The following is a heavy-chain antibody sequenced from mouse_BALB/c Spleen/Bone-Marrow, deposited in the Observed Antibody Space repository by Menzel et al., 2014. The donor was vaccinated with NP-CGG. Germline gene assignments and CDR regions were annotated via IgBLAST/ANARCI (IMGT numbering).Heavy chain of an antibody. J-gene: IGHJ2*01. CDR3: ASYYYGHYFDY. D-gene: IGHD1-1*01. CDR2: IDPANGNT. CDR1: GFNIKDTY. Sequence: VHVKQSGAELVKPGALVKLSCTASGFNIKDTYMHWVKQRPEQGLEWIGRIDPANGNTKYDPKFQGKATITADTSSNTAYLQLSSLTSEDTAVYYCASYYYGHYFDYWGQGTTLTVSS. V-gene: IGHV14-3*02.